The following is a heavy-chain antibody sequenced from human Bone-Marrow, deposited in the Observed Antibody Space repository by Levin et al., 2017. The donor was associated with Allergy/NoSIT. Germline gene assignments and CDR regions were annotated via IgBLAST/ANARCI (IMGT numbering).Heavy chain of an antibody. CDR1: GGSFSNNDDY. Sequence: TSETLSLTCSVSGGSFSNNDDYWGWIRQSPGKGLEWVGTISDRGTTYYNPSLKSRVSISADTSRTHFSLSLNSVTAADTSIYDWARAIPAHCTYGVCFRGAALGWFDPWGQGTLVTVSS. V-gene: IGHV4-39*07. CDR2: ISDRGTT. J-gene: IGHJ5*02. D-gene: IGHD2-8*01. CDR3: ARAIPAHCTYGVCFRGAALGWFDP.